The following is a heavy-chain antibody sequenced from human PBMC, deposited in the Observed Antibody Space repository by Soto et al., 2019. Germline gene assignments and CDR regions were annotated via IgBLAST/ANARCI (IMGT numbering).Heavy chain of an antibody. Sequence: SETLSLTCTVSGGSISSYYWSWIRQPPGKGLEWIGYIYYSGSTNYNPSLKSRVTISVDTSKNQFSLKLSSVTAADTAVYYCATPKYSSSYFRYWGQGTLVTVSS. J-gene: IGHJ4*02. D-gene: IGHD6-6*01. CDR3: ATPKYSSSYFRY. CDR1: GGSISSYY. CDR2: IYYSGST. V-gene: IGHV4-59*01.